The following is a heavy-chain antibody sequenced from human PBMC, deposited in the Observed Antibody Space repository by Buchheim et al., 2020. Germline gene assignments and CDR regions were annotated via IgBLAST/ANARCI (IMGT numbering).Heavy chain of an antibody. D-gene: IGHD1-26*01. CDR3: ARQFQKFSGSYSLGFAFDY. CDR2: IYHGGNT. J-gene: IGHJ4*02. CDR1: GGSVSSLFW. Sequence: QVYLQESGPGLVKPSGTLSLTCAVSGGSVSSLFWWSWVRQSPGKGLEWIGEIYHGGNTNYNPSLMSRVTMSLDKSNDQLSLNLTPVTAADTAIYYCARQFQKFSGSYSLGFAFDYWGPGT. V-gene: IGHV4-4*02.